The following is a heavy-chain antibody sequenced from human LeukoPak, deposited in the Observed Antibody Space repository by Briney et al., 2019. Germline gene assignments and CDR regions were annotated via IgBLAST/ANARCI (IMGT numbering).Heavy chain of an antibody. D-gene: IGHD1-26*01. CDR1: GFTFSSYE. Sequence: GGSLRLSCAASGFTFSSYEMNWVRQAPGKGLEWVSYISSSGSTIYYADSVKGRFAVSRDNAKNSLYLQMNSLRAEDTAVYYCARDRGGSYSAIDYWGQGTLVTVSS. V-gene: IGHV3-48*03. CDR3: ARDRGGSYSAIDY. J-gene: IGHJ4*02. CDR2: ISSSGSTI.